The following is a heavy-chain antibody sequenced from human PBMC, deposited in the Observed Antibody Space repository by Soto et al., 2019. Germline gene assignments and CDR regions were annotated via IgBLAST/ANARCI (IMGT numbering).Heavy chain of an antibody. Sequence: SETLSLTCTVSGDSISTDYWSCIRQSPGKGLEWIGFIYYGRSTNYNPSLKSRVTISVDTPKNQFSLKLSSVTAADTAVYYCAKNWNWGSLVHWGQGTLVTVSS. CDR2: IYYGRST. J-gene: IGHJ4*02. D-gene: IGHD7-27*01. CDR1: GDSISTDY. CDR3: AKNWNWGSLVH. V-gene: IGHV4-59*08.